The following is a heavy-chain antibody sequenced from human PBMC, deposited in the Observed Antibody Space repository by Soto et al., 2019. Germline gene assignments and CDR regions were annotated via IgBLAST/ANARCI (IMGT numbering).Heavy chain of an antibody. J-gene: IGHJ4*02. CDR3: AKVPMITFGGVIVNTYYFDY. V-gene: IGHV3-23*01. CDR1: GFTFSSYA. CDR2: ISGSGGST. Sequence: GGSLRLSCAASGFTFSSYAMSWVRQAPGKGLEWVSAISGSGGSTYYADSVKGRFTISRDNSKNTLYLQMNSLRAEDTAVYYCAKVPMITFGGVIVNTYYFDYWGQGTLVTVSS. D-gene: IGHD3-16*02.